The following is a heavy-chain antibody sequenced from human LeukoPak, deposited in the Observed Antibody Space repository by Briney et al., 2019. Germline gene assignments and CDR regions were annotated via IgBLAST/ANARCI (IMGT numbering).Heavy chain of an antibody. V-gene: IGHV4-39*07. CDR1: GGSISSSSYY. Sequence: SETLSLTCTVSGGSISSSSYYWGWIRQPPGKGLEWIGSIYYSGSTYYNPSLKSRVTISVDTSKNQFSLKLSSVTAADTAVYYCARRTPALNYYRGRYFDYWGQGTLVTVSS. D-gene: IGHD3-10*01. J-gene: IGHJ4*02. CDR3: ARRTPALNYYRGRYFDY. CDR2: IYYSGST.